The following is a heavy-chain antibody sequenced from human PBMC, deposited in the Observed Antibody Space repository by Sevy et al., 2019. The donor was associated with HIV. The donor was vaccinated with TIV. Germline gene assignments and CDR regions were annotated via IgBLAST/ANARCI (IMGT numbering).Heavy chain of an antibody. CDR1: GFTFSNYD. CDR2: ISYDGSNN. Sequence: GGSLRLSCAASGFTFSNYDIHWVRQAPGKGLEWVAVISYDGSNNYHADSVKGRFTISRDNSKNTLYLQMNSLRAEDTAVYYCAKVGGTYYDFWSGYGYFDYWGQGTLVTVSS. V-gene: IGHV3-30*18. CDR3: AKVGGTYYDFWSGYGYFDY. J-gene: IGHJ4*02. D-gene: IGHD3-3*01.